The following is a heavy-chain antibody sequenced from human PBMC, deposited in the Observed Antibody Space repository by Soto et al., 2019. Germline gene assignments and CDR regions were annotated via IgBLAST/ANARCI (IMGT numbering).Heavy chain of an antibody. CDR2: IIPIFGTA. D-gene: IGHD2-2*01. Sequence: QVQLVQSGAEVKKPGSSVKVSCKASGGTFSSYAISWVRQAPGQGLEWMGGIIPIFGTANYAQKFQGRVTITADKSTSTAYMELSSLRSEDTAVYYCARGNCSSTSCGRGFSDYWGQGTLVTVSS. CDR1: GGTFSSYA. CDR3: ARGNCSSTSCGRGFSDY. V-gene: IGHV1-69*06. J-gene: IGHJ4*02.